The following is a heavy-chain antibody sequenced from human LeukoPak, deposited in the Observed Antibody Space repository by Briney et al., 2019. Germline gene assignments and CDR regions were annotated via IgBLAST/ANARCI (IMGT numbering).Heavy chain of an antibody. CDR1: GGSISSSSYY. Sequence: SETLSLTCTVSGGSISSSSYYWGWIRQPPGKGLEWIGSIYYSGSTYYNPSLKSRVTISVDTSKNQFSLKLSSVTAADTAVYYCASPYYGSGRYYFDYWGQGTLVTVSS. V-gene: IGHV4-39*07. D-gene: IGHD3-10*01. CDR3: ASPYYGSGRYYFDY. J-gene: IGHJ4*02. CDR2: IYYSGST.